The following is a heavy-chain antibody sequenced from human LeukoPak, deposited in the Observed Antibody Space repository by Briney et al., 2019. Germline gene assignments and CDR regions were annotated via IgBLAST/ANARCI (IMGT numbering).Heavy chain of an antibody. D-gene: IGHD3-22*01. CDR2: IYYSGSA. Sequence: SQTLSLTCTVSGGSISSGGYYWSWIRQHPGKGLEWIGYIYYSGSAYYNPSLKSRVIISVDTSKNQFSLKLSSVTAADTAVYYCARSRDYFDSGGYSTWGQGLLVAVSS. CDR1: GGSISSGGYY. V-gene: IGHV4-31*03. CDR3: ARSRDYFDSGGYST. J-gene: IGHJ5*02.